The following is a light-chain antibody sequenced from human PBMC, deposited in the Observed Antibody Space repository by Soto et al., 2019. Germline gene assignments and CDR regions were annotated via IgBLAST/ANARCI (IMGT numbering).Light chain of an antibody. CDR3: HQASSFPLS. V-gene: IGKV1-12*01. Sequence: DIQMSHASSGFCTPXGCPPPIPXXASQVISSWLAWYQQKPGKAPNLLIYKASTLQTGVPSRFSGSGSGTDFTLTITNLQPEDFATYYCHQASSFPLSFGGGTKVEIK. CDR2: KAS. J-gene: IGKJ4*01. CDR1: QVISSW.